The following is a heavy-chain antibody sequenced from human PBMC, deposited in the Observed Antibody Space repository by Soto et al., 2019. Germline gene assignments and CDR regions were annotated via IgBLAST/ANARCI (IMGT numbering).Heavy chain of an antibody. Sequence: GGSLRLSCAFSVISFSAYGMHWVRQAPGKGLEWVAMISYDGNKSSYGDSVKGRFTISRDNSKNLLYVQMNSLRTEDTAVYYCTIGIVARTSQFDHWGQGTPVTVSX. CDR1: VISFSAYG. CDR3: TIGIVARTSQFDH. V-gene: IGHV3-30*03. J-gene: IGHJ4*02. D-gene: IGHD5-12*01. CDR2: ISYDGNKS.